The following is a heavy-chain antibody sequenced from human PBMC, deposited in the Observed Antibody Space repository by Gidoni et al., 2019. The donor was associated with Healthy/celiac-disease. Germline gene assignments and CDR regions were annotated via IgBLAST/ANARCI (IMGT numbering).Heavy chain of an antibody. J-gene: IGHJ4*02. CDR2: ISGSGGST. D-gene: IGHD3-9*01. Sequence: EVQLLESGGGLVQPGGSLRLSCAASGFTFSSYAMRWVRPAPGKGLEWVSAISGSGGSTYYADSVKGRFTISRDNSKNTLYLQMNSLRAEDTAVYYCAKDSKGSGHTYYDILTGWGFMDYFDYWGQGTLVTVSS. CDR3: AKDSKGSGHTYYDILTGWGFMDYFDY. V-gene: IGHV3-23*01. CDR1: GFTFSSYA.